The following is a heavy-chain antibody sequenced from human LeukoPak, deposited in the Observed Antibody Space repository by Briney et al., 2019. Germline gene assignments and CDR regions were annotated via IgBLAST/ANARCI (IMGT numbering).Heavy chain of an antibody. CDR3: AKYDFYCSGGSCSFYYMDV. Sequence: GGSLRLSCAASGFTFSSYGMHWVRQAPGKGLEWVAFIRYDGSNKYYADSVKGRFTISRDNSKNTLYLQMNSLRAEDTAVYYCAKYDFYCSGGSCSFYYMDVWGKGTTVTISS. J-gene: IGHJ6*03. CDR1: GFTFSSYG. D-gene: IGHD2-15*01. CDR2: IRYDGSNK. V-gene: IGHV3-30*02.